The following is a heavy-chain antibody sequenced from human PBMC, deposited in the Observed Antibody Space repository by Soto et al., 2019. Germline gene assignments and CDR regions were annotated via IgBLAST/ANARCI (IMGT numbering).Heavy chain of an antibody. V-gene: IGHV3-30-3*01. CDR3: VRGDGTMIRGAGE. CDR1: GFSFNSYA. CDR2: ISYDGGDK. D-gene: IGHD3-10*01. Sequence: PGGSLRLSCAASGFSFNSYAMHWVRQPPGKGLEWVAVISYDGGDKYNADSVKGRFTISRDNSKNTLFLEMNSLRAEDTAVYYCVRGDGTMIRGAGEWGQGTLVTVSS. J-gene: IGHJ4*02.